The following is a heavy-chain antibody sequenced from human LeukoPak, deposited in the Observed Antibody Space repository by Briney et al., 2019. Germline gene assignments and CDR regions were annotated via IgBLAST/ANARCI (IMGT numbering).Heavy chain of an antibody. V-gene: IGHV1-58*01. Sequence: ASVKVSCKASGFTFTSSAVQWVRQARGQRLEWIGWIVVGSGNTNYAQKFQERVTITRDMSTSTAYMELSSLRSEDTAMYYCAAGSSLVARRYQLPLYGMDVWGQGTTVTVSS. D-gene: IGHD2-2*01. CDR3: AAGSSLVARRYQLPLYGMDV. CDR1: GFTFTSSA. CDR2: IVVGSGNT. J-gene: IGHJ6*02.